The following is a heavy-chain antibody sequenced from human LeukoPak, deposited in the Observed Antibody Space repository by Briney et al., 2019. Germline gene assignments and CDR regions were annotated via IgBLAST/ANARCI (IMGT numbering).Heavy chain of an antibody. V-gene: IGHV1-69*04. CDR3: ARSPGSTYDILTGYYDFDY. D-gene: IGHD3-9*01. Sequence: ASVKVPCKASGGTFSSYAISWVRQAPGQGLEWMGRIIPILGIANYTQKFQGRVTITADKSTSTAYMELSGLRSEDTAVYYCARSPGSTYDILTGYYDFDYWGQGTLVTVSS. J-gene: IGHJ4*02. CDR2: IIPILGIA. CDR1: GGTFSSYA.